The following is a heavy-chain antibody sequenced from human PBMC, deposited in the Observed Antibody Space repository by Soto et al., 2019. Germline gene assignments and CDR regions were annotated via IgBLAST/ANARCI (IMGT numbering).Heavy chain of an antibody. Sequence: GGSLRLSCTASGFTFSNYAINWVRLAPGKRLEWVSSVIGSGVNVFYVDSVKGRFTISRDNSKNTVYLEMNSLRADDTAEYFCAKGSAFECKGAICYPFDHWGRGTLVTVSS. CDR2: VIGSGVNV. D-gene: IGHD3-10*01. J-gene: IGHJ4*02. V-gene: IGHV3-23*01. CDR3: AKGSAFECKGAICYPFDH. CDR1: GFTFSNYA.